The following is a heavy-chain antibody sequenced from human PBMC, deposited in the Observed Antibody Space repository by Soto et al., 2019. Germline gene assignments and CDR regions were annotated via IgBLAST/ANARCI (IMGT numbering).Heavy chain of an antibody. J-gene: IGHJ4*02. CDR2: VNPIVGMS. V-gene: IGHV1-69*02. CDR1: GGTFNSYT. CDR3: ATSYGSGSTHFDS. Sequence: QVQLVQSGAEVKKPGSSVKVSCTASGGTFNSYTLNWVRQAPGQRLEWVGRVNPIVGMSSSASKFQGRVTITGNKSTSKAYVDLTGLKSEDTAVYYCATSYGSGSTHFDSWAQGTLVTVSS. D-gene: IGHD3-10*01.